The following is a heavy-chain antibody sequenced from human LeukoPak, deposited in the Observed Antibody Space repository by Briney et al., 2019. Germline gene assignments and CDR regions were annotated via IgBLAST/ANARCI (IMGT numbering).Heavy chain of an antibody. CDR1: GFTFSSYW. J-gene: IGHJ4*02. CDR3: ARKTVVGSYFDY. V-gene: IGHV3-7*03. D-gene: IGHD4-23*01. CDR2: IKQDGSDK. Sequence: GGSLRLSCAASGFTFSSYWMSWVRQAPGKGLEGVANIKQDGSDKYYVDSVEGRFTISRDNAKNSLYLQINSLRAEDTAVYYCARKTVVGSYFDYWGQGTPVTVSS.